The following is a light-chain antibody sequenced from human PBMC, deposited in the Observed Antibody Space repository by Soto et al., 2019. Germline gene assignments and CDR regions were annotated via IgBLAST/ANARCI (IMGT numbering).Light chain of an antibody. V-gene: IGKV3-15*01. CDR3: QQYNNRPPET. CDR1: QSDGSN. J-gene: IGKJ2*01. CDR2: GAS. Sequence: EIVMTQSPATLSVSPGQRATLSCRASQSDGSNLAWYQQKPGQAPRLLIYGASTRATGIPARFSGSGSGTEFTLTISSLQSEDFAIYYCQQYNNRPPETFGQGTKLE.